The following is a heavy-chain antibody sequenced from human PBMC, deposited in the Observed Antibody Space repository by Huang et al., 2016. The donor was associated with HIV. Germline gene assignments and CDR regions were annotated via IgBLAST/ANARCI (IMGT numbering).Heavy chain of an antibody. D-gene: IGHD6-19*01. J-gene: IGHJ1*01. V-gene: IGHV4-39*01. Sequence: QMYLQESGPGLVKPSETLSLTCTVSGGSINSNTYYWAWVRQPPRKPLEWIGRMYYNEDLHYNPYLKRRRSISADTSKKKLFVKLTSVPAADTAGYFCVRTGGAVRDDHEYFQLWGQGALVTVSS. CDR2: MYYNEDL. CDR1: GGSINSNTYY. CDR3: VRTGGAVRDDHEYFQL.